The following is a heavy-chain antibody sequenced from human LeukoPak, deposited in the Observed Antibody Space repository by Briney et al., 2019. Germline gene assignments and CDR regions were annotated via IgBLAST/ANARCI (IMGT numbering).Heavy chain of an antibody. CDR2: IHSGGST. V-gene: IGHV3-66*02. Sequence: GGSLRLSCAASGFTVSSNYMSWVRQAPGKGLEWVSVIHSGGSTYYADSVKGRFTISRDNSKNTLYLQMNSLRAEDTAVYYCARAPKYYYDSSGQPGAFDIWGQGTMVTVSS. J-gene: IGHJ3*02. CDR3: ARAPKYYYDSSGQPGAFDI. D-gene: IGHD3-22*01. CDR1: GFTVSSNY.